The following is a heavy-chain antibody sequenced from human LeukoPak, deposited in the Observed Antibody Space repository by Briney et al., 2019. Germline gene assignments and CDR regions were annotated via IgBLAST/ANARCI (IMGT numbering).Heavy chain of an antibody. CDR1: GFTFGDYA. Sequence: PGGSLRLSCTASGFTFGDYAMSWFRQAPGKGLEWVGFIRSKAYGGTTEYAASVKGRFTISRDNSKDTLYVQMISLRPEDTAVYYCAKDESRYCTDGSCYPLDCWGPGTLVTVSS. J-gene: IGHJ4*02. D-gene: IGHD2-15*01. V-gene: IGHV3-49*03. CDR3: AKDESRYCTDGSCYPLDC. CDR2: IRSKAYGGTT.